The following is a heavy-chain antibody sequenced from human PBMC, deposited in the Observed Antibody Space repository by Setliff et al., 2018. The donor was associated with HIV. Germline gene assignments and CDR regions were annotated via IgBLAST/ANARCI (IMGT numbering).Heavy chain of an antibody. J-gene: IGHJ3*02. D-gene: IGHD6-19*01. CDR3: SRGIAVAGHDFANTPGDI. CDR2: IDPSDSYI. V-gene: IGHV5-10-1*01. Sequence: PGESLKISCKGSGKSLSNYWINWVRQMPGKGLEWMGRIDPSDSYINYGLSFQGHVTISADKSTNTAFLQWSSLKASDSAMYYCSRGIAVAGHDFANTPGDIWGQGTMVTVSS. CDR1: GKSLSNYW.